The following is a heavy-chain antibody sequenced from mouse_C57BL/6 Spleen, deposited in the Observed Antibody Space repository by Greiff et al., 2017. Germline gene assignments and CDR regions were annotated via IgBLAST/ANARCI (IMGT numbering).Heavy chain of an antibody. D-gene: IGHD2-4*01. Sequence: VQLQQPGAELVKPGASVKLSCKASGYTFTSYWMHWVKQRPGQGLEWIGMIHPNSGSTNYNEKFKSKATLTVDKSSSTAYMQLSSLTSEDSAVYYCAKIYYDYEWYFGVWGTGTTATVSS. CDR1: GYTFTSYW. CDR3: AKIYYDYEWYFGV. J-gene: IGHJ1*03. V-gene: IGHV1-64*01. CDR2: IHPNSGST.